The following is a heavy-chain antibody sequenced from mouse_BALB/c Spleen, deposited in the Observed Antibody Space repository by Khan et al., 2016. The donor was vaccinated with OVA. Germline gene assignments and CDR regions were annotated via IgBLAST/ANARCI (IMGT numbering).Heavy chain of an antibody. D-gene: IGHD1-2*01. CDR3: ARDSYGYMGYFDY. V-gene: IGHV5-17*02. CDR2: ISSGSNTT. J-gene: IGHJ2*01. Sequence: EVELVESGGGLVQPGGSRKLSCAASGFTFSSFGMHWIRQAPEKGLEWVAYISSGSNTTYYSDTLKGRFTISRDNPKNTQFLQMASLRSEDTAMYYCARDSYGYMGYFDYWGQGTTLTVSS. CDR1: GFTFSSFG.